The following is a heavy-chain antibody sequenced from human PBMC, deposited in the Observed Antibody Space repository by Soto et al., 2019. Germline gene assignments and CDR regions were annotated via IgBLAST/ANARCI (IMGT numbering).Heavy chain of an antibody. CDR2: INHSGST. CDR3: ARDKITGLLDY. Sequence: QVQLQQWGAGLLKPSETLSLTCAVYGGSFSGYYRTWIRQPPGTGLEWIGEINHSGSTNYNPSLKSRVTISVDTSKNQFSLKLTSVTAADTAVYYCARDKITGLLDYWGQGTLVTVSS. J-gene: IGHJ4*02. CDR1: GGSFSGYY. D-gene: IGHD2-8*02. V-gene: IGHV4-34*01.